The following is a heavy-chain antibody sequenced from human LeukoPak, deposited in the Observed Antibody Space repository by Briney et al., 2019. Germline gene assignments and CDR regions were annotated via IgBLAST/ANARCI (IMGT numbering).Heavy chain of an antibody. CDR1: GFTFSSYS. CDR2: ISSSSSYI. D-gene: IGHD3-10*02. Sequence: PGGSLRLSCAASGFTFSSYSMNWVRQAPGKVLEWVSSISSSSSYIYYAGSVKGRFTISRDNAKNSLYLQMNSLRAEDTAVYYCAELGITMIGGVWGKGTTVTISS. J-gene: IGHJ6*04. V-gene: IGHV3-21*01. CDR3: AELGITMIGGV.